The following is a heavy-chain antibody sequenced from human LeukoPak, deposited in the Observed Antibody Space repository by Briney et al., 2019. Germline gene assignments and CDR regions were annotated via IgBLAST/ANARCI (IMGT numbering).Heavy chain of an antibody. Sequence: GGSLRLSCVASGFTFNYYSMNWARQAPGKELEWISYIRSRDGTVSYADSVEGRFTISTDTAKTSLFLQMNGLSADDTAVYYCVRDQAYAFDIWGQGTMVTVSS. CDR1: GFTFNYYS. V-gene: IGHV3-48*01. CDR2: IRSRDGTV. J-gene: IGHJ3*02. CDR3: VRDQAYAFDI.